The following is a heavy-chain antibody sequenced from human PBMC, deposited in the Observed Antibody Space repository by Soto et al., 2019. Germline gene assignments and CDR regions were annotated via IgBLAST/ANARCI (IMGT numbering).Heavy chain of an antibody. CDR3: ARSNQGPVATINSVGTFDP. V-gene: IGHV5-10-1*01. Sequence: PGESLKISCKGSGYSFTSYWISWVRQMPGKGLEWMGRIDPSDSYTNYSPSFQGHVTISADKSISTAYLQWSSLKASDTAMYYCARSNQGPVATINSVGTFDPWGQGTLVTVS. D-gene: IGHD5-12*01. J-gene: IGHJ5*02. CDR2: IDPSDSYT. CDR1: GYSFTSYW.